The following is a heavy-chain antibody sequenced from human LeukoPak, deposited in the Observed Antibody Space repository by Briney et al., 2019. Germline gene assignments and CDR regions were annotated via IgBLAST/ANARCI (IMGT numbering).Heavy chain of an antibody. Sequence: SQTLSLTCTVSGGSISSGDYYWSWIRQPPGKGLEWVGYIYYSGSTYYNPSLKSRVTISVDTSKNQFSLKLSSVTAADTAVYYCARATRYSGSYNGGSDAFDIWGQGTMVTVSS. V-gene: IGHV4-30-4*08. CDR3: ARATRYSGSYNGGSDAFDI. CDR1: GGSISSGDYY. D-gene: IGHD1-26*01. CDR2: IYYSGST. J-gene: IGHJ3*02.